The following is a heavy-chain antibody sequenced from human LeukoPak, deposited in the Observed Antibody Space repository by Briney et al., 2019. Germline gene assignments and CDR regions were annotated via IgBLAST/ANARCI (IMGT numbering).Heavy chain of an antibody. D-gene: IGHD3-22*01. CDR3: ARDLRVYYDGSGCF. CDR2: IKQDGSEK. V-gene: IGHV3-7*03. Sequence: GGSLRLSCAASGFTFSSYWMSWVRQAPGKGLEWVANIKQDGSEKYYVDSVKGRFTISRDNAKNSLYLQMNSLRAEDTAVYYCARDLRVYYDGSGCFWGQGTLVTVSS. CDR1: GFTFSSYW. J-gene: IGHJ4*02.